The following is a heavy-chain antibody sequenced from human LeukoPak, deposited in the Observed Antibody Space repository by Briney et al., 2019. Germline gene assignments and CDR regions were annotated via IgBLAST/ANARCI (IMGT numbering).Heavy chain of an antibody. CDR2: ISDSGGST. J-gene: IGHJ4*02. Sequence: GGSLRLSCAASGFTFNNYAMSWVRQAPGKGLEWVSAISDSGGSTYYADSVKGRFTISRDNSKNTLYLQMNSLGAEDTAVYYCAKDRYSGYDPQYYFDYWGQGILVTVSS. CDR3: AKDRYSGYDPQYYFDY. CDR1: GFTFNNYA. D-gene: IGHD5-12*01. V-gene: IGHV3-23*01.